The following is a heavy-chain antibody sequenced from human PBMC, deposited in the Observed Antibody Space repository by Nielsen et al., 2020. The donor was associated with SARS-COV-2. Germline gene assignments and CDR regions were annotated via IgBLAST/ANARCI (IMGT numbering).Heavy chain of an antibody. Sequence: GESLKISCASSGFTFSNDMHWVRHAAGKALEWGSSIGSSGYTYYADSVKGRFTISRENAKNSFFLQMNSLRAGDTAVYYCARLPHGYTYGRYYYHGLDVWGQGTTVTVSS. CDR3: ARLPHGYTYGRYYYHGLDV. CDR2: IGSSGYT. CDR1: GFTFSND. D-gene: IGHD5-18*01. J-gene: IGHJ6*02. V-gene: IGHV3-13*01.